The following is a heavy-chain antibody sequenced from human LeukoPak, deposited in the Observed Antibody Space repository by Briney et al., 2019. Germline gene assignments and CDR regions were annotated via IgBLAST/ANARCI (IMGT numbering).Heavy chain of an antibody. CDR2: IYHSGST. CDR3: ARGRAIPAAMDC. V-gene: IGHV4-38-2*01. CDR1: GSSISSGYY. D-gene: IGHD2-2*01. Sequence: SETLSPTCAVSGSSISSGYYWGWIRQPPGKGLEWIGSIYHSGSTYYNPSLKSRVTISVDTSKNQFSLNLSSVTAADTAVYYCARGRAIPAAMDCWGQGTLVTGSS. J-gene: IGHJ4*02.